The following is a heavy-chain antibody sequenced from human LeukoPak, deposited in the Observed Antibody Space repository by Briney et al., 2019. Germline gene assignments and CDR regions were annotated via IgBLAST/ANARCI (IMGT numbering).Heavy chain of an antibody. CDR1: GFTFSSYG. J-gene: IGHJ4*02. CDR2: ISYDGSNK. D-gene: IGHD3-22*01. CDR3: AKDPFYYDSSGYLNYFDY. Sequence: GGSLRLSCAASGFTFSSYGMHWVRQAPGKGLEWVAVISYDGSNKYYADSVKGRFTISRDNSKNTLYLQMNSLRAEDTAVYYCAKDPFYYDSSGYLNYFDYWGQGTLVTVSS. V-gene: IGHV3-30*18.